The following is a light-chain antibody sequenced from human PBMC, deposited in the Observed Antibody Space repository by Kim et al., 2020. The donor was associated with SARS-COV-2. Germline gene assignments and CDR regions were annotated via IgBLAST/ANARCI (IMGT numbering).Light chain of an antibody. CDR2: DVS. J-gene: IGLJ2*01. CDR1: SSDVGAYDY. Sequence: QSALTQPRSVSGSPGQSVTISCTGTSSDVGAYDYVSWYQQHPGKAPKLMIYDVSRRPSGVPDRFSGSKSGNTASLTVSRLQAEDEADYHCCSYAGTYTVIFGGGTQLTVL. V-gene: IGLV2-11*01. CDR3: CSYAGTYTVI.